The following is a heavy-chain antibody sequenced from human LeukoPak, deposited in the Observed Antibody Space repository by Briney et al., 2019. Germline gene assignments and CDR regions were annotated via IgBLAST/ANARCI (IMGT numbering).Heavy chain of an antibody. CDR2: IYYSGST. Sequence: PSETLSLTCTVSGGSISSSSYYWGWIRQPPGKGLEWIGSIYYSGSTYYNPSLKSRVTISVDTSKNQFSLKLSSVTAADTAVYYCARVPSVDTATGSFDWGQGTLVTVSS. CDR1: GGSISSSSYY. J-gene: IGHJ4*02. CDR3: ARVPSVDTATGSFD. D-gene: IGHD5-18*01. V-gene: IGHV4-39*07.